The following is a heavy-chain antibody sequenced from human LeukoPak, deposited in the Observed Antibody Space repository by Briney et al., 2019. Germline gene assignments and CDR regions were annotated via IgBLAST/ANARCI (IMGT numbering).Heavy chain of an antibody. CDR2: ISSSSAYI. Sequence: GRSLRLSCAASGFTFSSYGMSWVRQAPGKGLEWVSSISSSSAYIFYSDSVKGRFTISRDNAQSSLYLQMNSLRAGDTAVYYCARQAVARPFDLWGQGTMVAVSS. V-gene: IGHV3-21*06. J-gene: IGHJ3*01. CDR1: GFTFSSYG. CDR3: ARQAVARPFDL.